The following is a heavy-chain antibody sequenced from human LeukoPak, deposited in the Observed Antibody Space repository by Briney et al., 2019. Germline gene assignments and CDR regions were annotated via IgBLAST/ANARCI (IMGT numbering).Heavy chain of an antibody. CDR1: RFTFNSYA. CDR3: ARRSEYYFDY. CDR2: IRGSNGIT. V-gene: IGHV3-23*01. J-gene: IGHJ4*02. Sequence: PGGSLRLSCAASRFTFNSYAMGWVRQAPGKGLEWVSVIRGSNGITFYVGSVKGRFTISRDNSKNTLYLQMNSLRAEDTAVYYCARRSEYYFDYWGQRTLVTVSS. D-gene: IGHD6-6*01.